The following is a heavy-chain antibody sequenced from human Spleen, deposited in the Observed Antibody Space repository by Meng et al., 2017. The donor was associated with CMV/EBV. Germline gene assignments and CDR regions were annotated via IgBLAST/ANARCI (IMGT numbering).Heavy chain of an antibody. CDR2: IESKTDGGTT. V-gene: IGHV3-15*04. CDR3: TTVKRSFDF. J-gene: IGHJ4*02. Sequence: GGSLRLSCAASGLTFDDYGMSWVRQGPGKGLEWVGRIESKTDGGTTDYAAPVKGRFTISRDDSKSTLYLQMNSLKTEDTAIYYCTTVKRSFDFWGQGTLVTVSS. CDR1: GLTFDDYG.